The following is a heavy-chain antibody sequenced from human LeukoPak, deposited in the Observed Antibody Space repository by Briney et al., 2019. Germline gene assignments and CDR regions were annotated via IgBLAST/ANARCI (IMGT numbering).Heavy chain of an antibody. D-gene: IGHD3-10*01. CDR1: GFTFSNHA. V-gene: IGHV3-23*01. Sequence: GGSLRLSCAASGFTFSNHAMIWVRQAPGKGLEWVSSISGSGAMTYYGDSVKGRFTISRDNAMDTLYLQMNSLRADDTAVYYCAKDRVDGSGSQFDSWGQGNLVIVSS. CDR2: ISGSGAMT. CDR3: AKDRVDGSGSQFDS. J-gene: IGHJ4*02.